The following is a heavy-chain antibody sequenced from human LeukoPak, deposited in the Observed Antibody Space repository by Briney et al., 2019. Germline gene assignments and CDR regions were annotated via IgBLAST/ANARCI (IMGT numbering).Heavy chain of an antibody. Sequence: GGSLRLSCAASGFIFSTYAMNWVRQAPGKGLEWVAVISDDGRQTYYADSVKGRFTISRDNAKNSLYLQMNSLRAEDTAVYYCATYSSSNGREFQYWGQGTLVTVSS. V-gene: IGHV3-30*04. J-gene: IGHJ1*01. CDR3: ATYSSSNGREFQY. CDR1: GFIFSTYA. D-gene: IGHD2-2*01. CDR2: ISDDGRQT.